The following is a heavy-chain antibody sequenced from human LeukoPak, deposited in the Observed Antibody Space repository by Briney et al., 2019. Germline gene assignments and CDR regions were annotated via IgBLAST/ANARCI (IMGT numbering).Heavy chain of an antibody. Sequence: GGSLRLSCAASGFTFDDYAMHWVRQAPGKGLEWVSGISWNSGSIGYADSVKGRFTISRDNAKNSLYLQMNSLRAEDTAVYYCARDGPTNWFDPWGQGTLVTVSS. CDR2: ISWNSGSI. V-gene: IGHV3-9*01. CDR1: GFTFDDYA. CDR3: ARDGPTNWFDP. J-gene: IGHJ5*02.